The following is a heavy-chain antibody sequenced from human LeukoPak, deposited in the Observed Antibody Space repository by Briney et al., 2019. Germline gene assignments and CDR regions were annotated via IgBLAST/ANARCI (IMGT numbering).Heavy chain of an antibody. Sequence: PGGSLRLSCAASGFTFSSYGMSWVRQAPGKGLEWVSAISGSGGSTYYADSVKGRFTISRDNSKNTLYLQMNSLRAEDTAVYYCAKDRVAVAGPAGNFDYWGQGTLVTVSS. J-gene: IGHJ4*02. CDR2: ISGSGGST. CDR3: AKDRVAVAGPAGNFDY. CDR1: GFTFSSYG. V-gene: IGHV3-23*01. D-gene: IGHD6-19*01.